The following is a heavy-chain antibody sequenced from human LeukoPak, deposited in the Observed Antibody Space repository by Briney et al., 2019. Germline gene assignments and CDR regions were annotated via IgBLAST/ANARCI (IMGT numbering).Heavy chain of an antibody. CDR3: ATDSSGSN. Sequence: PGGSLRLSCAAPGFTFSSYSMNWVRQAPGKGLEWVSSISSSSSYIYYADSVKGRFTISRDNAKNSLYLQMNRLRAEDTAVYYCATDSSGSNWGQGTLVTVSS. CDR1: GFTFSSYS. J-gene: IGHJ4*02. V-gene: IGHV3-21*01. CDR2: ISSSSSYI. D-gene: IGHD3-22*01.